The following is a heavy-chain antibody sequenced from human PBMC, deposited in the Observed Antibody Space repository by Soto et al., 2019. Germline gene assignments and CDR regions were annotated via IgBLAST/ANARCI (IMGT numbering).Heavy chain of an antibody. CDR3: ARDRDYAFDY. J-gene: IGHJ4*02. V-gene: IGHV3-48*02. CDR1: GFTFSSYS. CDR2: ISGSSGTI. D-gene: IGHD4-17*01. Sequence: GGSLRLSCAASGFTFSSYSVNWVRQAPGKGLEWLSYISGSSGTITYADSVKGRFTISRDNAKNSLYLQMNSLRDEDTAVYYCARDRDYAFDYWGQGTLVTVSS.